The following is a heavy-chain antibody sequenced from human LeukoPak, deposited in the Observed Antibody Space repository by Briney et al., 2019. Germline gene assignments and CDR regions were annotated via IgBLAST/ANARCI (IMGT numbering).Heavy chain of an antibody. D-gene: IGHD3-10*01. Sequence: GASVKVSCKASGYTFTSYDINWVRQATGQGLEWMGWMNPNSGNTGYAQKFQGRVTMTGNTSISTAYMELSSLRSEDTAVYYCARVLLWFGEPHYGMDVWGQGTTVTVSS. CDR3: ARVLLWFGEPHYGMDV. CDR2: MNPNSGNT. V-gene: IGHV1-8*01. J-gene: IGHJ6*02. CDR1: GYTFTSYD.